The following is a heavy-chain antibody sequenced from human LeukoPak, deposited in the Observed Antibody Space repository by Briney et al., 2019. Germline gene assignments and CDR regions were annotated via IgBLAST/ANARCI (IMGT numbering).Heavy chain of an antibody. CDR1: GFTVSSNY. CDR2: IYSGGST. V-gene: IGHV3-66*01. CDR3: ARDPFSSGWTGGAFDI. Sequence: PGGSLRLSCAASGFTVSSNYMSWVRQAPGKGLEWVSVIYSGGSTYYADSVKGGFTISRDNSKNTLYLQMNSLRAEDTAVYYCARDPFSSGWTGGAFDIWGQGTMVTVSS. D-gene: IGHD6-19*01. J-gene: IGHJ3*02.